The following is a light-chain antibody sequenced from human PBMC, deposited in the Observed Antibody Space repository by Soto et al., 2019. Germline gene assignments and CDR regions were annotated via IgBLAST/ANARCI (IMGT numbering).Light chain of an antibody. V-gene: IGKV3-15*01. CDR3: KPYNNWKLT. CDR2: GAS. Sequence: DIVMTQAPATLSVAPGERVTFSCRASQGVSRKLAWYQHKPGQAPRLLISGASTGATGIPARFSGSRSGAEWTVSINSLQSEDFAVYYCKPYNNWKLTFGGGKKV. CDR1: QGVSRK. J-gene: IGKJ4*01.